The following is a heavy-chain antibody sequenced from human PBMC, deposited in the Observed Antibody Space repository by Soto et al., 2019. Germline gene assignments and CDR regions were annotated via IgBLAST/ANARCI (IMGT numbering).Heavy chain of an antibody. V-gene: IGHV3-64*01. D-gene: IGHD2-2*01. CDR1: GFTFSSYA. CDR2: ISSNGGST. Sequence: EVQLVESGGGLVQPGGSLRLSCAASGFTFSSYAMHWVRQAPGKGLEYVSAISSNGGSTYYANSVKGRFTISRDNSKTTLYLQMGSLRAADMAVYSCAREGYCSSTSFSSFDYCGQGTLVTVSS. CDR3: AREGYCSSTSFSSFDY. J-gene: IGHJ4*02.